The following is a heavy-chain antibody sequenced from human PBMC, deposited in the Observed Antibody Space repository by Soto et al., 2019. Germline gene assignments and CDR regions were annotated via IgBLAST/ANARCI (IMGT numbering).Heavy chain of an antibody. Sequence: PSETLSLTCTVSGGSIRSGDYYWSWIRQPPGKGLEWIGYIYYSGSTYYNPSLKSRVTISVDTSKNQFSLKLSSVTAADTAVYYCARAMGPRVSAFDTWGQGTMVTVSS. J-gene: IGHJ3*02. V-gene: IGHV4-30-4*01. CDR2: IYYSGST. D-gene: IGHD6-6*01. CDR3: ARAMGPRVSAFDT. CDR1: GGSIRSGDYY.